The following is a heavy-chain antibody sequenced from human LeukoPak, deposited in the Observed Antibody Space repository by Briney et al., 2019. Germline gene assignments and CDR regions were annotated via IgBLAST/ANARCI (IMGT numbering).Heavy chain of an antibody. V-gene: IGHV3-74*01. CDR2: ISKDGRTI. CDR1: GLPFSYNW. Sequence: PGGSLRLSCAASGLPFSYNWMHWVRHAPGKGLMWVSRISKDGRTITYADSVKGRFTISRDNAKSTPYLQMEGLRAEDTAVYYCASEAYGSSWNPFDYWGQGTLVTVSS. CDR3: ASEAYGSSWNPFDY. D-gene: IGHD6-13*01. J-gene: IGHJ4*02.